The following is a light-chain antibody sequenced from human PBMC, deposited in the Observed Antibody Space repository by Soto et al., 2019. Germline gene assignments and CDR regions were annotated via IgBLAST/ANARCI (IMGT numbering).Light chain of an antibody. CDR2: DTS. V-gene: IGKV3D-20*01. CDR3: QQYTNWPLT. Sequence: DIVLTQSPATLSLSPGERATLYCGASQRVSGGFLAWYQQKPGLAPRLILYDTSFRATGIPDRFSGSGSGTEFTLTISSLQSEDFAVYHCQQYTNWPLTFGGGTKVDIK. J-gene: IGKJ4*01. CDR1: QRVSGGF.